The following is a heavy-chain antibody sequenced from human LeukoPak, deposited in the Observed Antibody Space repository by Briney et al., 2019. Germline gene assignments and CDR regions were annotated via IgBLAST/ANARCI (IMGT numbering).Heavy chain of an antibody. CDR3: TTTMSSEPYY. D-gene: IGHD3-22*01. Sequence: GGSLRLSCTASGFTFSSHWMHWVRQAPGKGLVWLSRLKSAGGSTSYAASVKGRFTISRDNAKNTLYLQMNSLRAEDTAVYYCTTTMSSEPYYWGQGTLVTVSS. V-gene: IGHV3-74*01. CDR1: GFTFSSHW. J-gene: IGHJ4*02. CDR2: LKSAGGST.